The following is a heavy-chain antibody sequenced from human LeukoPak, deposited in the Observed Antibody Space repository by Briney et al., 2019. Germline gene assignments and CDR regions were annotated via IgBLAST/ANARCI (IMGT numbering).Heavy chain of an antibody. CDR1: GFIVSSNY. CDR3: VAAPYGDYGDY. J-gene: IGHJ4*01. V-gene: IGHV3-53*01. D-gene: IGHD4-17*01. CDR2: LYSGGGT. Sequence: GGSVRLSCAASGFIVSSNYMTWVRQAPGKGLEWVSVLYSGGGTSYADSVKGRFTISRDNSKNTLYLQMNSLRTEDTAVYYCVAAPYGDYGDYWGQGSLVTVSS.